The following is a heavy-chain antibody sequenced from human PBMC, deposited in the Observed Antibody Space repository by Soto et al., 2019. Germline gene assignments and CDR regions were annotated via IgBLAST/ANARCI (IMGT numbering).Heavy chain of an antibody. D-gene: IGHD2-21*02. CDR3: ARGGGGDPLDY. CDR2: INPYNSNT. J-gene: IGHJ4*02. Sequence: QIQLVQSGAEVKKPGASVKVSCKASGYSFTSYGITWVRRAPGRGLEWMGWINPYNSNTNFEERVQGRVTLNTDSSTTTVYMDLRGLTSDDTAVYYCARGGGGDPLDYWGQGTPVTVSS. CDR1: GYSFTSYG. V-gene: IGHV1-18*01.